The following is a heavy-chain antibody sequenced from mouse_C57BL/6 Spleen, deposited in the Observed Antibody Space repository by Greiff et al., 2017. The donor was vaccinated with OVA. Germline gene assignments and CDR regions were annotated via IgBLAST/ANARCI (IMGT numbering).Heavy chain of an antibody. V-gene: IGHV1-82*01. Sequence: QVQLKESGPELVKPGDSVKISCKASGYAFSSSWMNWVKQRPGKGLEWIGRIYPGDGDTNYNGKFKGKGTRTADKSSSPAYMQLSSLTSEESAVGFCGRGGSMGGGGGDVWGTGTTVTVSS. CDR1: GYAFSSSW. CDR2: IYPGDGDT. J-gene: IGHJ1*03. CDR3: GRGGSMGGGGGDV. D-gene: IGHD1-1*02.